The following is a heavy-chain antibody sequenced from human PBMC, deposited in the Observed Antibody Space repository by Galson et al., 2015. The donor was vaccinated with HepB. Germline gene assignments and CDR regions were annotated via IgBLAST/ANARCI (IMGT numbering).Heavy chain of an antibody. Sequence: SLRLSCAASGFTFSSYAMHWVRQAPGKGLEYVPAINSNGGRTYYANSVKGRFTISRDNSKNTLYLQMGSLRAEDMAVYYCARVSMGGTFIDYWGQGTLVTVSS. V-gene: IGHV3-64*01. CDR2: INSNGGRT. CDR3: ARVSMGGTFIDY. CDR1: GFTFSSYA. D-gene: IGHD1-26*01. J-gene: IGHJ4*02.